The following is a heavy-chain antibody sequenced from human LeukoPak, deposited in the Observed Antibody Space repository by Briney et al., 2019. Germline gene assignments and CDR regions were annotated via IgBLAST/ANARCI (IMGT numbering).Heavy chain of an antibody. CDR1: GGSISSSSYY. V-gene: IGHV4-39*07. Sequence: PSETLSLTCTVSGGSISSSSYYWGWIRQPPGKGLEWIGSIYYSGSTYYNPSLRSRVTISVDTSKNQFSLKLSSVTAADTAVYCCARDGVWGKGTTVTVSS. CDR2: IYYSGST. J-gene: IGHJ6*04. CDR3: ARDGV.